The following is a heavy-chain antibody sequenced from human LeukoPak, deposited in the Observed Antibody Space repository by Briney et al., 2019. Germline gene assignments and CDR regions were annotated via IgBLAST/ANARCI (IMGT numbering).Heavy chain of an antibody. J-gene: IGHJ4*02. CDR2: MSGGGGTA. V-gene: IGHV3-23*01. CDR3: ARRVTNGYSSSWFFDY. Sequence: GGSLRLSCAASGFTFNNYAMTWVRQAPGKGLEWVSGMSGGGGTAYYADSVNGRFTISRDNSKNTLYLQMNSLRAEDTAVYYCARRVTNGYSSSWFFDYWGQGTLVTVSS. D-gene: IGHD6-13*01. CDR1: GFTFNNYA.